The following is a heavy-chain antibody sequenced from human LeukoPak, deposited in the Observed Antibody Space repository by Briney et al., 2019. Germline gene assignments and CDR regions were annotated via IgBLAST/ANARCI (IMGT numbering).Heavy chain of an antibody. CDR1: GYTFTGYY. CDR2: INPNSGGT. CDR3: ARGVTRGYSYGLDY. V-gene: IGHV1-2*02. D-gene: IGHD5-18*01. J-gene: IGHJ4*02. Sequence: ASVKVSCKASGYTFTGYYMHWVRQAPGQGLEWMGWINPNSGGTNYAQKFQGRVTMTRDMSTSTVYMELSSLRSEDTAVYYCARGVTRGYSYGLDYWGQGTLVTVSS.